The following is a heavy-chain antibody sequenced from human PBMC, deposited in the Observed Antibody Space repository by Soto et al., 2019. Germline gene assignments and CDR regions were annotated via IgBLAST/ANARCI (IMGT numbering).Heavy chain of an antibody. Sequence: PSQTLSLTCALSGDSVSNNSGTWNWIRQSPSRGLEWLGRTYYRSKWYNDYALSVKSRITINSDTSKNQFSLQLISVTPEDTAVYYCTRGRLLYWYFDLWGRGTLVTVSS. D-gene: IGHD3-16*01. J-gene: IGHJ2*01. CDR3: TRGRLLYWYFDL. CDR1: GDSVSNNSGT. V-gene: IGHV6-1*01. CDR2: TYYRSKWYN.